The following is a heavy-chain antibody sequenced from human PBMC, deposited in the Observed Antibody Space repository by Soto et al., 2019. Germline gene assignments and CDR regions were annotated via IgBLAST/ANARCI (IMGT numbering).Heavy chain of an antibody. Sequence: GGSLRLSCAASGFHFRGFTMHWVRQAPDKGLEWLSVISYAGDYKNYADSVRGRISISRDNSKNTLFLQMNSLRPDDTAVYFCAREPWGYSGSAKHFDYWGQGSLVTVSS. V-gene: IGHV3-30-3*01. D-gene: IGHD6-25*01. CDR2: ISYAGDYK. CDR1: GFHFRGFT. J-gene: IGHJ4*02. CDR3: AREPWGYSGSAKHFDY.